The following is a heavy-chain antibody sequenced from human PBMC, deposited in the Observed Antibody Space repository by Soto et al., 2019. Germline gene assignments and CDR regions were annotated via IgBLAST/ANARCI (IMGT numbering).Heavy chain of an antibody. V-gene: IGHV1-18*04. J-gene: IGHJ5*02. CDR2: ISAYNGNT. D-gene: IGHD6-19*01. CDR3: AREYSSGWYYSWFDP. CDR1: GYTFTSYG. Sequence: ASVKVSCKASGYTFTSYGISWVRQAPGQGLEWMGWISAYNGNTNYAQKLQGRVTMTTDTSTSTAYMELRSLRSDDTAVYYCAREYSSGWYYSWFDPWGQGTLVTVSS.